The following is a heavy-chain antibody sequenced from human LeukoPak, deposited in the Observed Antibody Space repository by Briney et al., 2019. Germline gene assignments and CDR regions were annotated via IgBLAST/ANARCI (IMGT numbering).Heavy chain of an antibody. CDR1: GFTFSSYS. J-gene: IGHJ4*02. Sequence: GGSLRLSCAASGFTFSSYSMNWVCQAPGKGLEWVSSISSSSSYIYYADSVKSRFTISRDNAKNSLYLQMNSLRAEDTAVYYCARGGYSSTLYYFDYWGQGTLVTVSS. D-gene: IGHD6-13*01. V-gene: IGHV3-21*01. CDR3: ARGGYSSTLYYFDY. CDR2: ISSSSSYI.